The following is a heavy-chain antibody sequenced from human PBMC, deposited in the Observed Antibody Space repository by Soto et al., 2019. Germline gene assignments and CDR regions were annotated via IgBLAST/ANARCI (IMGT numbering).Heavy chain of an antibody. CDR3: ARWGFGELGMDV. CDR2: IYYSGST. CDR1: GVSISTSSYY. D-gene: IGHD3-10*01. Sequence: SETLSLTCTVSGVSISTSSYYWGWIRQPPGKGLEWIGSIYYSGSTNYNPSLKSRVTISVDTSKNQFSLKLSSVTAADTAVYYCARWGFGELGMDVWGQGTTVTVS. V-gene: IGHV4-39*07. J-gene: IGHJ6*02.